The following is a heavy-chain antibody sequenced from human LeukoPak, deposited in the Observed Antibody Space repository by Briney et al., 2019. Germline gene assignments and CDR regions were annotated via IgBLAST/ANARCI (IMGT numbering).Heavy chain of an antibody. CDR2: IYTSGST. J-gene: IGHJ4*02. CDR1: GGSISSGSYY. CDR3: AREVDCSSTSCYAFIDY. V-gene: IGHV4-61*02. Sequence: SQTLSLTCTVSGGSISSGSYYWSWIRQPAGKGLEWIGRIYTSGSTNYNPSLKSRVTISVDTSKNQFSLKLSSVTAAHTAVYYSAREVDCSSTSCYAFIDYWGQGTLVTVSS. D-gene: IGHD2-2*01.